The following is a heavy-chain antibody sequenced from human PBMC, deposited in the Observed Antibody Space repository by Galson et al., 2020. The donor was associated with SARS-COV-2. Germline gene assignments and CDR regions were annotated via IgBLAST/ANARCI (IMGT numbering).Heavy chain of an antibody. CDR1: GYTFTGYY. D-gene: IGHD3-16*02. CDR3: ARLAGALRPGDLSLNS. Sequence: ASVKVSCKASGYTFTGYYLHWVRQAPGQGREWMGRINPNNVGTDYAQKFQGRVTMTRDTSISTAYMELSSLRSDDTAVYYCARLAGALRPGDLSLNSLGQGTLVTVSS. V-gene: IGHV1-2*02. CDR2: INPNNVGT. J-gene: IGHJ4*02.